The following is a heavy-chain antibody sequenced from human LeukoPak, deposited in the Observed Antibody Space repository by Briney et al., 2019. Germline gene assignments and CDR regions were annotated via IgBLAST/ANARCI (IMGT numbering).Heavy chain of an antibody. V-gene: IGHV1-2*02. D-gene: IGHD6-19*01. CDR2: MNPNSGGT. CDR1: GYTFTGYQ. CDR3: ARHIEAVAGYFDYYYYYGMDV. Sequence: ASVKVSCKASGYTFTGYQMHWVRQAPGQRLEWMGWMNPNSGGTNYAQKFQGRVTMTRDTSISTAYMELSGLTSDDTAVYYCARHIEAVAGYFDYYYYYGMDVWGQGTTVTVSS. J-gene: IGHJ6*02.